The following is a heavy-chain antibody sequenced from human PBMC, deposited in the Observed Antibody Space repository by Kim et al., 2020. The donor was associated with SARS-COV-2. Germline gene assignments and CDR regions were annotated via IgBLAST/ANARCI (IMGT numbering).Heavy chain of an antibody. V-gene: IGHV3-30*04. J-gene: IGHJ4*02. D-gene: IGHD2-21*02. CDR3: ARSIVVVTAPDY. CDR1: GFTFSSYA. Sequence: GGSLRLSCAASGFTFSSYAMHWVRQAPGKGLEWVAVISYDGSNKYYADSVKGRFTISRDNSKNTLYLQMNSLRAEDTAVYYCARSIVVVTAPDYWGQGTL. CDR2: ISYDGSNK.